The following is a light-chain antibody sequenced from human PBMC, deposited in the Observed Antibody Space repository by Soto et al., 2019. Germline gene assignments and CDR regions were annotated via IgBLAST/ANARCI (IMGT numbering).Light chain of an antibody. Sequence: QSALTQPASVSGSPGQSITISCTGTSSDVGGYNYVSWYHQHPGKAPKLMIYDVRNRPSGVSNGFSGSKSGNTASLTISGLQAEDEADYYGSSYTSSSTRIFGGGTKLTVL. CDR1: SSDVGGYNY. V-gene: IGLV2-14*01. CDR2: DVR. J-gene: IGLJ2*01. CDR3: SSYTSSSTRI.